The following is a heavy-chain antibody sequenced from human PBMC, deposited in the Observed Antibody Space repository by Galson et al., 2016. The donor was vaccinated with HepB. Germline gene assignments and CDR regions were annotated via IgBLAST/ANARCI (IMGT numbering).Heavy chain of an antibody. D-gene: IGHD6-19*01. CDR2: IYADNGGT. V-gene: IGHV1-2*02. CDR1: QHSFANYH. CDR3: ARDRGSGWFGADC. J-gene: IGHJ4*02. Sequence: SVKVSCKASQHSFANYHIHWVRQAPGQGLEWMGWIYADNGGTNYAQSSQGRVTMTRDTSMSTFYMELSGLRFDDTAVYYCARDRGSGWFGADCWGQGTLVNVSS.